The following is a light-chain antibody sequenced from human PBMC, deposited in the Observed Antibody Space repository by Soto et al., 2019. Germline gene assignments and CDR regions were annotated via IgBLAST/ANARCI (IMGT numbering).Light chain of an antibody. Sequence: QSVLTQPPSASGTPGQRVTVSCSGSRSNIGSNTVNWYQQFPGTAPKLLIYSSNQRPSGVTDRFSGSKSGTSASLAISGLQSGDEADYYCAAWDDSLSGPVFGGGTKLTVL. V-gene: IGLV1-44*01. J-gene: IGLJ2*01. CDR1: RSNIGSNT. CDR2: SSN. CDR3: AAWDDSLSGPV.